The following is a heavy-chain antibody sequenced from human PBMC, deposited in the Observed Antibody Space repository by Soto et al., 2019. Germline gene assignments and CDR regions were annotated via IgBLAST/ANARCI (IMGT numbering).Heavy chain of an antibody. CDR2: INHSGST. D-gene: IGHD3-16*01. CDR3: GSCWGSYDTGAFDI. CDR1: FDSFRGYY. V-gene: IGHV4-34*01. Sequence: SESLSLTCAVYFDSFRGYYWSWIRRPPGKGLEWIGEINHSGSTNYNPALKRRVTISEDTSKNHCPQKMSPVTDADAVVYYWGSCWGSYDTGAFDIWGQGTMVTVSS. J-gene: IGHJ3*02.